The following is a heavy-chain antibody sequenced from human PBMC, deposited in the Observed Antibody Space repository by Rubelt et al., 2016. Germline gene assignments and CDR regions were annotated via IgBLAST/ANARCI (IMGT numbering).Heavy chain of an antibody. CDR1: GYTFTSYY. CDR3: ARSPRYDFEDNWFDP. Sequence: QVQLVQSGAEVKKPGASVKVSCKASGYTFTSYYMHWVRQAPGQGLEWMGIINPSGGSTSYAQKFQGRVTMPRDTSTSPVYMGLSSLRSEDTAVYYCARSPRYDFEDNWFDPWGQGTLVTVSS. D-gene: IGHD3-3*01. V-gene: IGHV1-46*01. J-gene: IGHJ5*02. CDR2: INPSGGST.